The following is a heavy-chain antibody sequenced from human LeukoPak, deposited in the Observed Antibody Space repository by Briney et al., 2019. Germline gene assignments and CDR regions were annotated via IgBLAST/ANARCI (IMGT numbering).Heavy chain of an antibody. CDR1: GFTFSTYW. J-gene: IGHJ4*02. CDR3: ATSARTYLGSSLDY. Sequence: GGSLRLSCAASGFTFSTYWMRWVRQDPGKGLVWVSRVSSDASITSYADPVKGRFTISRDNAKNTLYLQMNSLRAEDTALYYCATSARTYLGSSLDYWGQGTLVTVSS. D-gene: IGHD2-15*01. V-gene: IGHV3-74*01. CDR2: VSSDASIT.